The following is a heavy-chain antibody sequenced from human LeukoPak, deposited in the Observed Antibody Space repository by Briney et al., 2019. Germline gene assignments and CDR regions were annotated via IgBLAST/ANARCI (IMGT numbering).Heavy chain of an antibody. D-gene: IGHD6-19*01. CDR2: INPNSGGT. CDR3: ARVAVAGTTAPYYYYYYMDV. Sequence: GASVKVSCKASGYTFTGYYMHWVRQAPGQGLEWMGWINPNSGGTNYAQKFQGRVTMTRDTSISTAYMELSRLRSDDTAVYYCARVAVAGTTAPYYYYYYMDVWGKGTTVTVSS. V-gene: IGHV1-2*02. CDR1: GYTFTGYY. J-gene: IGHJ6*03.